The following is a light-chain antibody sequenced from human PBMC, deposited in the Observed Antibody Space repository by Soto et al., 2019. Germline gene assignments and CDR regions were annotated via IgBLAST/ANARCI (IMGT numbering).Light chain of an antibody. CDR3: QQRSNWPIT. Sequence: EIVMRQSPATLSVSPGASAALSWRARPSVSIDLAWHQQKPGQADRLLIYDASNRATGIPARFSGGGSGTDFTLTISSLEPEDFAVYYCQQRSNWPITVGQGRRLAI. J-gene: IGKJ5*01. V-gene: IGKV3-11*01. CDR1: PSVSID. CDR2: DAS.